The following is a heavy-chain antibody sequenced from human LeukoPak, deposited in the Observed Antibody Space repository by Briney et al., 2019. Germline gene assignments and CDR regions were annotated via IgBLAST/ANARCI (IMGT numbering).Heavy chain of an antibody. CDR2: IIPIFGTA. D-gene: IGHD3-3*01. V-gene: IGHV1-69*13. J-gene: IGHJ5*02. Sequence: GASVTVSFTGSGATFSIYAISWMRQAQGQGLEWMGGIIPIFGTANYAQKFQGRVTITADESTSTAYMELSSLRSEDTAVYYCARGITILGVAHQDRSEAWGQGTLVTVSS. CDR1: GATFSIYA. CDR3: ARGITILGVAHQDRSEA.